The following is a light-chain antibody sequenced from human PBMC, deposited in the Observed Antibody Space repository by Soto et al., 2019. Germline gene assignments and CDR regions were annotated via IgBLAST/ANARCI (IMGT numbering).Light chain of an antibody. V-gene: IGKV1-5*03. CDR3: QHYNNYSEA. J-gene: IGKJ1*01. CDR1: QTIISW. CDR2: KAS. Sequence: DIQLAQSPSLLSASIGDRVTIACRSSQTIISWLAWYQQKPGKAPNHLIYKASTLKSGVPSRFSGGGSGTEFTLTISSLQPDDFATYYCQHYNNYSEAFGQGTKVDIK.